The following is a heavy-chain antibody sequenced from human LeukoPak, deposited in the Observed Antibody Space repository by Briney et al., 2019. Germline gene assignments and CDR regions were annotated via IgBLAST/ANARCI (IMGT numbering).Heavy chain of an antibody. V-gene: IGHV3-48*03. J-gene: IGHJ4*02. CDR1: GFTFSSFE. Sequence: GGSLRLSCAVSGFTFSSFEMNWVRLAPGKGLEWVSYISSSGSTKYYADSVKGRFTISRDNAKNSLYLQMNSLRAEDTAVYYCAKDLYRPITMVRGSVMGEMYYFDYWGQGTLVTVSS. CDR2: ISSSGSTK. D-gene: IGHD3-10*01. CDR3: AKDLYRPITMVRGSVMGEMYYFDY.